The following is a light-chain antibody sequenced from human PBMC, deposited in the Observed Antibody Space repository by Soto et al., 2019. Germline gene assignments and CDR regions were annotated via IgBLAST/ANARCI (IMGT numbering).Light chain of an antibody. V-gene: IGKV4-1*01. CDR1: RTVLSSSNNKNF. CDR2: WAS. CDR3: QQYYSSPFT. Sequence: DIVMTQSPDSLAVSLGERATINCKSSRTVLSSSNNKNFLAWYQKKVGQPPRLLIYWASTRDSGVPDRFSGSGSGTDFTLTISSLQAEDVAVYNCQQYYSSPFTFGPGTKVDIK. J-gene: IGKJ3*01.